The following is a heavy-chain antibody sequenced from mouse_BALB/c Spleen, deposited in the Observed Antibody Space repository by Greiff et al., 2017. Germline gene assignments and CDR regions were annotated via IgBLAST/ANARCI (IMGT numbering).Heavy chain of an antibody. CDR1: GFSLTSYG. CDR2: IWAGGST. J-gene: IGHJ1*01. Sequence: VQLVESGPGLVAPSQSLSITCTVSGFSLTSYGVHWVRQPPGKGLEWLGVIWAGGSTNYNSALMSRLSISKDNSKSQVFLKMNSLQTDDTAMYYCARDAGYDGDWYFDVWGAGTTVTVSS. D-gene: IGHD2-14*01. V-gene: IGHV2-9*02. CDR3: ARDAGYDGDWYFDV.